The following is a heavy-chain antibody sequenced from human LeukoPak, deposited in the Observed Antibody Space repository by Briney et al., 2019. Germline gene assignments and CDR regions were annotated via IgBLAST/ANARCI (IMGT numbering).Heavy chain of an antibody. CDR2: INPNGGAT. D-gene: IGHD5-12*01. J-gene: IGHJ4*02. CDR1: GYTFTDYY. V-gene: IGHV1-2*02. CDR3: ARDIPNSGYDGGY. Sequence: GASVKVSCKASGYTFTDYYMHWVRQAPGRGLEWMGWINPNGGATEYAQRFRGRVTMTRDTSIRTAYLDLSRLTSDDTAVYYCARDIPNSGYDGGYWGQGTLVTVSS.